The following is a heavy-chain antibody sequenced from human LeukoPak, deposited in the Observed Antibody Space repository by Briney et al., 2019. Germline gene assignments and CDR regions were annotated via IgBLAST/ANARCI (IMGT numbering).Heavy chain of an antibody. D-gene: IGHD6-19*01. V-gene: IGHV1-2*02. J-gene: IGHJ4*02. CDR2: INPNSGGT. Sequence: ASVKVSCKASGYTFTGYYMHWVRQAPGQGLEWMGWINPNSGGTNYAQKFQGRVTMTRDTSISTAYMELRRLRSDDTAVYYCARALAVAGRRGDYWGQGTLVTVSS. CDR1: GYTFTGYY. CDR3: ARALAVAGRRGDY.